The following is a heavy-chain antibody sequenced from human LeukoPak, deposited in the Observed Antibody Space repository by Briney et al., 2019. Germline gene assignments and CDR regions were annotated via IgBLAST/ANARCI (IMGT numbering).Heavy chain of an antibody. CDR3: AKAHGGSYHSGID. CDR2: INGSGGST. V-gene: IGHV3-23*01. J-gene: IGHJ4*02. CDR1: GFTFTSYA. D-gene: IGHD1-26*01. Sequence: GGSLRLSCAASGFTFTSYAMNWVRQAPGKGLEWVSGINGSGGSTYYADSVKGRFSISRDNSKNTLYLHLNSLRVEDTAEYYCAKAHGGSYHSGIDWGQGTLVIVSS.